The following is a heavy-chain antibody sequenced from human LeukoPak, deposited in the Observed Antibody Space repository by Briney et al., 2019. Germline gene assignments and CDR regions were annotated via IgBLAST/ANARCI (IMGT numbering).Heavy chain of an antibody. D-gene: IGHD4-23*01. Sequence: PSETLSLTCAAYGGSFSGYYWSWIRQPPGKGLEWIGEINHSGSTNYNPSLKSRVTISVDTSKNQFSLKLSSVTAADTAVYYCARGGNSFFDYWGQGTLVTVSS. V-gene: IGHV4-34*01. CDR2: INHSGST. J-gene: IGHJ4*02. CDR3: ARGGNSFFDY. CDR1: GGSFSGYY.